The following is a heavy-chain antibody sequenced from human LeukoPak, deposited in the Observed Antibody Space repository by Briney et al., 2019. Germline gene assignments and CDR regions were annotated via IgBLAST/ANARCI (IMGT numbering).Heavy chain of an antibody. V-gene: IGHV3-21*01. J-gene: IGHJ4*02. Sequence: PGRSLRLSCAASGFIFSSYSMNWVRQAPGKGLEWVSSISSSSSYIHYADSVKGRFTISRDNAKNSLYLQMNSLRAEDTAVYYCAREGEYVDYWGQGTLVTVSS. CDR1: GFIFSSYS. CDR2: ISSSSSYI. CDR3: AREGEYVDY. D-gene: IGHD3-10*01.